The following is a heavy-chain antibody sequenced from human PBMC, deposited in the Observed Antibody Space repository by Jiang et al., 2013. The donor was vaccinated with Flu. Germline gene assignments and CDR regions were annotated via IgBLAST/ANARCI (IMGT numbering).Heavy chain of an antibody. CDR3: ARPRSAWYLYDGFDI. CDR1: GFAFSSYA. J-gene: IGHJ3*02. Sequence: GVVQPGRSLRLSCAASGFAFSSYAMHWVRQAPGKGLEWVVVISYDGRNKYYADSVKGRFTISRDNSKNTLYVQMNGLRVEDTAVYYCARPRSAWYLYDGFDIWGQGTMVTVSS. D-gene: IGHD6-19*01. V-gene: IGHV3-30*04. CDR2: ISYDGRNK.